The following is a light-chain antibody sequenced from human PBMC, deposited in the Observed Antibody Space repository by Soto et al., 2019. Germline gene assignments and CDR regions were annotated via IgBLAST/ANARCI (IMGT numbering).Light chain of an antibody. CDR2: EVS. CDR1: SSDVGGYNY. Sequence: QSVLTQPASVSGSPGQSITISCTGTSSDVGGYNYVSWYQQHPGKAPKLMIYEVSNRPSGVSNRFSGSKSGNTASLPISGLQAEDEADYYCSSYTSSSFPYVFGPGTKVTVL. J-gene: IGLJ1*01. V-gene: IGLV2-14*01. CDR3: SSYTSSSFPYV.